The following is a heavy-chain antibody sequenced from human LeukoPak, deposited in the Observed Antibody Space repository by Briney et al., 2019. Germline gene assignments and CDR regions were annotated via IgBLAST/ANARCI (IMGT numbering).Heavy chain of an antibody. CDR3: ARAARVGATTCWFDP. D-gene: IGHD1-26*01. CDR2: INPNSGGT. CDR1: GYTFTGYY. J-gene: IGHJ5*02. Sequence: ASVKVSCKASGYTFTGYYMHWVRQAPGQGLEWMGWINPNSGGTNYAQKFQGRVTMTRDTSISTAYMELSRLRSDATAVYYCARAARVGATTCWFDPWGQGTLVTVSS. V-gene: IGHV1-2*02.